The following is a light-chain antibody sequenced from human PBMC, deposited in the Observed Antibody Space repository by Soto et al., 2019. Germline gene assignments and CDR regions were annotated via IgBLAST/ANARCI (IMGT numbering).Light chain of an antibody. V-gene: IGKV1-5*01. Sequence: DIQMTQSPSSLSASIGDRVTITCRASQTISIWLAWYQQKPGKPPKVLIYGASNLQSGVPSRFSGSGSGTEFTLTISSLQPDDFATYYCQHYNSYSEAFGQGTKVDIK. CDR3: QHYNSYSEA. J-gene: IGKJ1*01. CDR2: GAS. CDR1: QTISIW.